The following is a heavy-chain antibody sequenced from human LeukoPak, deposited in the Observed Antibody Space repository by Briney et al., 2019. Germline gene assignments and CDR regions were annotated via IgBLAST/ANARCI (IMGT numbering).Heavy chain of an antibody. J-gene: IGHJ6*02. D-gene: IGHD1-26*01. CDR1: GFTFSSYS. CDR2: ISSSSSYI. V-gene: IGHV3-21*01. Sequence: PGGSLRLSCAASGFTFSSYSMNWVRQAPGKGLVWVSSISSSSSYIYYADSVKGRFTISRDNAKNSLYLQMNSLRAEDTAVYYCAREGWEPARGYYYYGMDVWGQGTTVTVSS. CDR3: AREGWEPARGYYYYGMDV.